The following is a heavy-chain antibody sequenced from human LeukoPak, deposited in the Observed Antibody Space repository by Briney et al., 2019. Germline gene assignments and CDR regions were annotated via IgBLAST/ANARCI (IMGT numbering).Heavy chain of an antibody. J-gene: IGHJ5*02. CDR2: IIPIFGTA. CDR3: ARALRCSSTGCYLGGTYNWFDP. Sequence: ASVKVSCKASGGTFSSYAISWVRQAPGQGLEWMGGIIPIFGTANYAQKFQGRVTITADESTSTAYMELSSLRSEDTAVYYCARALRCSSTGCYLGGTYNWFDPWGQGTLVTVSS. D-gene: IGHD2-2*01. V-gene: IGHV1-69*01. CDR1: GGTFSSYA.